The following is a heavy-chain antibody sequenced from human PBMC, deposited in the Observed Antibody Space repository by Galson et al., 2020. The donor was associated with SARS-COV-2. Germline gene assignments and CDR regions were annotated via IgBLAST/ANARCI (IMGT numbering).Heavy chain of an antibody. CDR1: GFSFSTYG. Sequence: TGGSLRLSSEASGFSFSTYGMDWVRQAPGKGLEWVAVIWYDGSNKYYADSVKGRFTISRDNSKNTLYLQMNSLRADDTAVYYCARGSNSHAFDIWGQGTMVTVSS. J-gene: IGHJ3*02. V-gene: IGHV3-33*01. CDR3: ARGSNSHAFDI. D-gene: IGHD3-10*01. CDR2: IWYDGSNK.